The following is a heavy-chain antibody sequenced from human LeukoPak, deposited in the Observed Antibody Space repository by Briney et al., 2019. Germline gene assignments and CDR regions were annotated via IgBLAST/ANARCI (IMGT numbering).Heavy chain of an antibody. CDR1: GGSISSSRYY. V-gene: IGHV4-39*01. CDR3: AKYGSGTY. D-gene: IGHD3-10*01. Sequence: PSGTLSLTCSVSGGSISSSRYYWAWIRQPPGKGLEWIGTIFYTGTTDYNPSLNSRVTISIDTSKNQFSLKLGSVTARDSAFYYCAKYGSGTYWGQGTMVTVSS. CDR2: IFYTGTT. J-gene: IGHJ4*02.